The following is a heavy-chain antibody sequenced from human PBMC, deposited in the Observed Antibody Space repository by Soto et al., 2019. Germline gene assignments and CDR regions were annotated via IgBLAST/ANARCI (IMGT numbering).Heavy chain of an antibody. D-gene: IGHD2-15*01. V-gene: IGHV3-30*18. CDR2: ISYDGSNK. CDR3: AKDWSLSYCSGGSCAGDY. CDR1: GFAFHRYG. J-gene: IGHJ4*02. Sequence: PGGSLRLSCAASGFAFHRYGIHWVRQAPGKGLEWVAVISYDGSNKYYADSVKGRFTISRDNSKNTLYLQMNSLRAEDTAVYYCAKDWSLSYCSGGSCAGDYWGQGTLVTVSS.